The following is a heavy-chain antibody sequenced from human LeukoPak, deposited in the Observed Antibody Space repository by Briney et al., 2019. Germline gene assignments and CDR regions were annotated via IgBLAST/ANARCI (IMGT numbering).Heavy chain of an antibody. CDR3: ARATRIYSSGWYYSFDY. Sequence: PGGSLRLSCAASGYTFSTYWMHWVRQAPGKGLVWVSHINVYGCGATYADCVKGRFTISRDIAKNTLYLHMNSLRAEDTAVYYCARATRIYSSGWYYSFDYWGQGTLVTVSS. V-gene: IGHV3-74*01. CDR2: INVYGCGA. CDR1: GYTFSTYW. J-gene: IGHJ4*02. D-gene: IGHD6-19*01.